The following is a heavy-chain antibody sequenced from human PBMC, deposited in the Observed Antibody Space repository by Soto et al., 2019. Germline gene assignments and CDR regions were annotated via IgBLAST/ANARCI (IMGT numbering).Heavy chain of an antibody. Sequence: ASVKVSCKASGGAFSSYGISWVRQAPGQGREWMGWISAYNGNTNYAQKLQGRVTMTTDTSTSTAYMELRSLRSDDTAVYYSARYLEVGATTAYNWFDPWGQGTLVTVSS. CDR3: ARYLEVGATTAYNWFDP. V-gene: IGHV1-18*01. CDR2: ISAYNGNT. D-gene: IGHD1-26*01. J-gene: IGHJ5*02. CDR1: GGAFSSYG.